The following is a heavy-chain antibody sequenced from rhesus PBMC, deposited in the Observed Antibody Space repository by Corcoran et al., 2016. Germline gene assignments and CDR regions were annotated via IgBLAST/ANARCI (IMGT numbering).Heavy chain of an antibody. D-gene: IGHD3-3*01. CDR3: ARDVEYYNIWTGYSFFDY. J-gene: IGHJ4*01. Sequence: EVQLVESGGGLVQPGGSLRLSCAASGFTFSSSAMHWVRQASGKGLEWVGRIISKFNNNDTVYAASVKGRLTISRDDSKNTAYLQMNSLKTEDTAVYYCARDVEYYNIWTGYSFFDYWGQGVLVTISS. V-gene: IGHV3-118*01. CDR2: IISKFNNNDT. CDR1: GFTFSSSA.